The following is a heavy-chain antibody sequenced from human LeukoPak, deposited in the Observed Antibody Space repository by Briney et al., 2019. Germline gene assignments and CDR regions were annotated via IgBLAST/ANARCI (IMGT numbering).Heavy chain of an antibody. D-gene: IGHD3-10*01. CDR1: GFTFSSYW. V-gene: IGHV3-7*01. Sequence: TGGSLRLSCAASGFTFSSYWMSWVRQAPGKGLEWVANIKEDESEKHYVDSVKGRFTISRDNAKNSLYLQMNSLRTEDTAVYHCARYRSGSYFDYWGQGTLVTVSS. CDR3: ARYRSGSYFDY. CDR2: IKEDESEK. J-gene: IGHJ4*02.